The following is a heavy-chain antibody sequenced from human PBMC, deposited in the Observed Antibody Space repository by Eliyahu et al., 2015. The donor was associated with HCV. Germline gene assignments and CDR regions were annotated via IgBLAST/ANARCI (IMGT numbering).Heavy chain of an antibody. D-gene: IGHD6-19*01. CDR2: IHYSGST. CDR3: ASGGGGIAVTGTGGWFDP. CDR1: GGSITTYY. V-gene: IGHV4-59*01. Sequence: QVQLQESGPGLVKPSETLSLTCTVSGGSITTYYWSWIRQPPGTGLEWIWYIHYSGSTNYNPSLKSRVTISVDTPKNQFSLNLTSVTAADTAMYYCASGGGGIAVTGTGGWFDPWGQGTLVTVSS. J-gene: IGHJ5*02.